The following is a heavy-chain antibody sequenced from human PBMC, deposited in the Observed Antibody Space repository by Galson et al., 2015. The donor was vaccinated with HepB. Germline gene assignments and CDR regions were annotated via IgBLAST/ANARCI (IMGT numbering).Heavy chain of an antibody. CDR2: IYYSGST. Sequence: ETLSLTCTVSGGSISSYYWSWIRQPPGKGLEWIGYIYYSGSTNYNPSLKSRVTISVDTSKNQFSLKLSSVTAADTAVYYCARGWALGGSSWYAPFDYWGQGTLVTVSA. D-gene: IGHD6-13*01. CDR3: ARGWALGGSSWYAPFDY. CDR1: GGSISSYY. J-gene: IGHJ4*02. V-gene: IGHV4-59*01.